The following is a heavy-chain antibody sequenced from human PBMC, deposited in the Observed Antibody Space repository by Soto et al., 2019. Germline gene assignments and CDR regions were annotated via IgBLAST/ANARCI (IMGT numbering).Heavy chain of an antibody. J-gene: IGHJ6*02. D-gene: IGHD3-22*01. CDR1: GGTFSSYA. V-gene: IGHV1-69*13. CDR2: IIPIFGTA. CDR3: ARDRGIVVVIKDYYYGMDV. Sequence: SVKVSCKASGGTFSSYAISWVRQAPGQGLEWMGGIIPIFGTANYAQKFQGRVTITADESTSTAYMELSSLRSEDTAVYYCARDRGIVVVIKDYYYGMDVWGQGTTVTVS.